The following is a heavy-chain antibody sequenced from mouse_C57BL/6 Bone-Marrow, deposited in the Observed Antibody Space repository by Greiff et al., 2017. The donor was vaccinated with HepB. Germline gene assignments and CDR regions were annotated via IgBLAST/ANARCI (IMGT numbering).Heavy chain of an antibody. D-gene: IGHD2-4*01. V-gene: IGHV1-82*01. CDR2: IYPGDGDT. J-gene: IGHJ1*03. CDR3: ARSLYYDYGWYFDV. Sequence: QVQLQQSGPELVKPGASVKISCKASGYAFSSSWMNWVKQRPGKGLEWIGRIYPGDGDTNYNGKFKGKATLTADKSSSTAYMQLSSLTSEDSAVYFCARSLYYDYGWYFDVWGTGTTLTVSS. CDR1: GYAFSSSW.